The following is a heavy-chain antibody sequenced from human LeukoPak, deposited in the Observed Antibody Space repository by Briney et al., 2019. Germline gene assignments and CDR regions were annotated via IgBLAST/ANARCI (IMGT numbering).Heavy chain of an antibody. Sequence: GGPLRLSCAASGFTFSDYYMSWIRQAPGKGLEWVSSISSSSSYIYYADSVKGRFTISRDNAKNSLYLQMNSLRAEDTAVYYCATSSSSTYYYYMDVWGKGTTVTVSS. V-gene: IGHV3-11*06. D-gene: IGHD6-6*01. CDR2: ISSSSSYI. CDR1: GFTFSDYY. J-gene: IGHJ6*03. CDR3: ATSSSSTYYYYMDV.